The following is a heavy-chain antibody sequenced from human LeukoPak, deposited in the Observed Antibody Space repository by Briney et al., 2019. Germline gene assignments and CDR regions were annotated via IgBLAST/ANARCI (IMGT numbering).Heavy chain of an antibody. Sequence: SVKVSCKASGGTFSSYAISWVRQAPGQGLEWMGRIIPIFGTENYAQKFQGRVTITTDESTSTAYMELNSLRSEDTAVYYCARDYGSGYPFDYWGQGTLVTVSS. CDR3: ARDYGSGYPFDY. J-gene: IGHJ4*02. D-gene: IGHD3-22*01. CDR1: GGTFSSYA. CDR2: IIPIFGTE. V-gene: IGHV1-69*05.